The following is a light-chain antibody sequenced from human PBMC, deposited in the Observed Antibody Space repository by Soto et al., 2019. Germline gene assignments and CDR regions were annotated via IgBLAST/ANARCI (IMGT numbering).Light chain of an antibody. Sequence: QSVLPQPASVSGSPGQSIAISCTGTSSDVGGYDYVSWYQQHPDKAPKLMIYEVTKRPSGVSNRFSGSKSGNTASLTIPGLQPEDEADYYCSSHTSGSTRVFGSGTKVTVL. J-gene: IGLJ1*01. CDR1: SSDVGGYDY. V-gene: IGLV2-14*01. CDR2: EVT. CDR3: SSHTSGSTRV.